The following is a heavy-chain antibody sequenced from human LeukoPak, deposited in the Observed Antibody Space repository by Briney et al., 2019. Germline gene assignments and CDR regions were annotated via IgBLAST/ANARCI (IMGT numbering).Heavy chain of an antibody. Sequence: PGGSLRLSCAASRFTFSSSALSWVRQAPGKGLEWVSAIRGSGGNTYYADSVKGRFTISRDNSKNTLYLQMNSLRAEDTAVYYCARRSGIAVAGAFDYWGQGTLVTVSS. V-gene: IGHV3-23*01. CDR3: ARRSGIAVAGAFDY. J-gene: IGHJ4*02. CDR2: IRGSGGNT. D-gene: IGHD6-19*01. CDR1: RFTFSSSA.